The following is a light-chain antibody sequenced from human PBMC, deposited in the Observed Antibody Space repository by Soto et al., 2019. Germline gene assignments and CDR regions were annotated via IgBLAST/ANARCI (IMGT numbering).Light chain of an antibody. CDR1: QRIRIN. J-gene: IGKJ2*01. Sequence: EIVMTQSPATLSVSPRERATLSRRARQRIRINLAWYQQKLGQAPRLLIYDGSPRATAIPARFSGSGSGTEFTLTISSLQSEDFAIYYCQQYDAWPPYTFGQGTNVEIK. V-gene: IGKV3-15*01. CDR3: QQYDAWPPYT. CDR2: DGS.